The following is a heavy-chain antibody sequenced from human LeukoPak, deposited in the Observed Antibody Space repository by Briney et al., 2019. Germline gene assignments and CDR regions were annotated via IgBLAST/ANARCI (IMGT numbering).Heavy chain of an antibody. V-gene: IGHV4-59*11. CDR3: ARGNDYSDINWFDP. D-gene: IGHD4-17*01. CDR1: GGSISSHY. Sequence: SETLSLTCTVSGGSISSHYWNWIRQPPGKGLEWIGYIYYSGSTNYNPSLESRVTISVDTSKNQFSLKLTSVTAADTAVYYCARGNDYSDINWFDPWGQGTLVTVSS. J-gene: IGHJ5*02. CDR2: IYYSGST.